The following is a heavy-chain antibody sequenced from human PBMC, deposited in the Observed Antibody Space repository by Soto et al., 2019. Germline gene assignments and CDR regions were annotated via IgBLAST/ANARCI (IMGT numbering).Heavy chain of an antibody. CDR3: ARVSYDFWSGYYDYYMDV. D-gene: IGHD3-3*01. CDR2: INAGNGNT. CDR1: GYTFTSYA. V-gene: IGHV1-3*01. J-gene: IGHJ6*03. Sequence: ASVKVSCKASGYTFTSYAMHWVRQAPGQRLYWMGWINAGNGNTKYSQKFQGRVTITRDTSASTAYMELSSLRSEDTAVYYCARVSYDFWSGYYDYYMDVWGKGTTVTVSS.